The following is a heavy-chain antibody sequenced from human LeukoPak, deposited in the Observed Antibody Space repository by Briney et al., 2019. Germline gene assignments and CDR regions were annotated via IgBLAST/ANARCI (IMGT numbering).Heavy chain of an antibody. V-gene: IGHV5-51*01. Sequence: GESLKISCKGSGYKFSNYWIGWVRQMPGRGLEWMGTIYPDDSDTRYSPSFRGQVTMSADRSINTAYLQWSSLKASDTAMYYCARLVQQQLSPPYYYYYMDVWGKGTTVTVSS. J-gene: IGHJ6*03. D-gene: IGHD6-13*01. CDR2: IYPDDSDT. CDR3: ARLVQQQLSPPYYYYYMDV. CDR1: GYKFSNYW.